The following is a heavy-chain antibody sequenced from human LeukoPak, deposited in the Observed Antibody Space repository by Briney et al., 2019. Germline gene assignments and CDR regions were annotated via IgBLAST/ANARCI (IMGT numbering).Heavy chain of an antibody. D-gene: IGHD6-13*01. CDR1: GFTFSSYS. J-gene: IGHJ4*02. CDR3: ARAGGGQQLEAFDY. V-gene: IGHV3-21*01. Sequence: GGSLRLSCAASGFTFSSYSMNWVRQAPGKGLEWVSSISSSSSYIYYADSVKGRFTISRDNAKNSLYLQMNSLRAEDTAVYYCARAGGGQQLEAFDYWGQGTLVTVSS. CDR2: ISSSSSYI.